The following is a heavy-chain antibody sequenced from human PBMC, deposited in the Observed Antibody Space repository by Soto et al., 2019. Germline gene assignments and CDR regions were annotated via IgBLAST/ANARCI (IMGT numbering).Heavy chain of an antibody. CDR2: VYLNDEK. J-gene: IGHJ4*02. D-gene: IGHD5-12*01. Sequence: SGPTLVNPTQTLTLTCTFSVFSLSTSEICLGCIRQPPGKSLEWLARVYLNDEKHHIRSLDNRRRVTEGTSKKQVVLTVMNMDXVXTATYYCAHRSPSGYESYWGQGTLVTVST. V-gene: IGHV2-5*01. CDR3: AHRSPSGYESY. CDR1: VFSLSTSEIC.